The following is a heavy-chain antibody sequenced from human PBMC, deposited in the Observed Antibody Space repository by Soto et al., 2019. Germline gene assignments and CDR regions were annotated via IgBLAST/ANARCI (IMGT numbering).Heavy chain of an antibody. CDR3: ARGIPVSGSFDY. CDR2: IYYSGST. J-gene: IGHJ4*02. D-gene: IGHD6-19*01. V-gene: IGHV4-59*11. CDR1: GGSISSHF. Sequence: PSETLSLTCSVSGGSISSHFWSWIRRPPGKGLEWIGYIYYSGSTNYNPSLKSRVTISVDTSKNQFSLKLSSVTAADTAVYYCARGIPVSGSFDYWGQGTLVTVSS.